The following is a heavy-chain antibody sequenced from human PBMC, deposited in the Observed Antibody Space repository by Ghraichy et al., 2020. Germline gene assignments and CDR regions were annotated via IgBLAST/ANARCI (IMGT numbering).Heavy chain of an antibody. D-gene: IGHD3-3*01. Sequence: SETLSLTCTVSGASISSSYWSWIRQPTGKGLEWVGRVSTRESTNYNPSLKSRVSMSVDTSKNQCSLKLNSVTAADTAVYYCARHSDFWSGHNWFDPWGQGTLVTVSS. CDR3: ARHSDFWSGHNWFDP. CDR2: VSTREST. V-gene: IGHV4-4*07. CDR1: GASISSSY. J-gene: IGHJ5*02.